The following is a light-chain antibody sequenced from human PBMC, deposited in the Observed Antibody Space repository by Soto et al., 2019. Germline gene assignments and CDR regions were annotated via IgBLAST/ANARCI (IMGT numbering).Light chain of an antibody. CDR3: QQHNQWPIT. CDR2: YIS. J-gene: IGKJ5*01. V-gene: IGKV3D-15*01. Sequence: EIVMTQSPATLSVSPGETASLSCRASQSAGNFLAWYQQKPGQAPRLLIYYISTRATGIPASCSGSGSGTEFTLTINSLQSEDSAVYYCQQHNQWPITFGQGTRLEIK. CDR1: QSAGNF.